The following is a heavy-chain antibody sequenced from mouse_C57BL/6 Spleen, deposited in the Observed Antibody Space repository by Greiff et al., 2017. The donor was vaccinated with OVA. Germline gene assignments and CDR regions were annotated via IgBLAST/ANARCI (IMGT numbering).Heavy chain of an antibody. CDR3: ARNYRDGYFDV. Sequence: VQLQQSGPGLVQPSQSLSITCTVSGFSLTSYGVHWVRQSPGKGLEWLGVIWSGGSTDSTAAFISRLSISKDNSKIQFFFKMNSLQADDTAIYYCARNYRDGYFDVWGTGTTVTVSS. CDR1: GFSLTSYG. V-gene: IGHV2-2*01. J-gene: IGHJ1*03. CDR2: IWSGGST.